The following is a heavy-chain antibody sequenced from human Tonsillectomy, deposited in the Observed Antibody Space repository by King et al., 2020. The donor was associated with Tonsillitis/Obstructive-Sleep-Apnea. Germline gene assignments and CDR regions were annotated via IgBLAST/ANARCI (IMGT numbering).Heavy chain of an antibody. J-gene: IGHJ4*02. V-gene: IGHV3-15*01. CDR1: GLNFKNAW. CDR3: LTDPGDYEDY. D-gene: IGHD4-17*01. CDR2: IKSKTSGGAV. Sequence: VQLVESGGGLVKPGGSLRLSCAASGLNFKNAWMSWVRQVPGKGLEWVGRIKSKTSGGAVDYAAPGKGRFTISRDDSQDTLDLQMNSLKTDDTAVYYCLTDPGDYEDYWGQGTPVSVSS.